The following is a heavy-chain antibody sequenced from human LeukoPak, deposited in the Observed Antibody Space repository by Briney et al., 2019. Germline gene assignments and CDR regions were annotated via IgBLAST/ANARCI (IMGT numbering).Heavy chain of an antibody. D-gene: IGHD3-10*01. CDR2: ISGSGGST. Sequence: GGSLRLSCAASGFTFSSYAMSWVRQAPGKGLEWVSAISGSGGSTYYADSVKGRFTISRDNSKNTLYLQMNSLRAEDTAVYYCAKDPVPGFYYYGSGSVDYLGQGTLVTVSS. V-gene: IGHV3-23*01. CDR1: GFTFSSYA. CDR3: AKDPVPGFYYYGSGSVDY. J-gene: IGHJ4*02.